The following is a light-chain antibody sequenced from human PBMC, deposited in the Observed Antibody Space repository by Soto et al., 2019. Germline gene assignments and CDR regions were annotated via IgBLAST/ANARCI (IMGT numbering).Light chain of an antibody. J-gene: IGKJ4*01. CDR1: QTVSSTY. CDR2: DAS. V-gene: IGKV3-20*01. Sequence: EIVLTQSPGTLSLSPGERATLSCRASQTVSSTYLAWYQQKPGQPPRLLIYDASSSATGIPDRFSGSGSGTDFTLTISRLEPEDFAVYYCQHYGTSPHFGGGTKVEIK. CDR3: QHYGTSPH.